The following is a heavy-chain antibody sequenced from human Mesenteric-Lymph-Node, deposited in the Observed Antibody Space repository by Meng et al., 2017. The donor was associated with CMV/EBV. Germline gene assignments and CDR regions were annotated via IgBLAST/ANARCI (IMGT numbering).Heavy chain of an antibody. V-gene: IGHV3-20*04. D-gene: IGHD3-16*02. J-gene: IGHJ4*02. CDR3: ARDLIGPLDY. Sequence: LSWAASGVNFGDYGMSWVRQPPGKGPEWVSGINWNGATTGYADSVKGRFTISRDNAKNSLYLQMNSLRAEDTALYYCARDLIGPLDYWGQGTLVTVSS. CDR1: GVNFGDYG. CDR2: INWNGATT.